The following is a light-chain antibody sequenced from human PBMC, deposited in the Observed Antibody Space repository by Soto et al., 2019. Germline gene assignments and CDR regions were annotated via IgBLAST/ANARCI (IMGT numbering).Light chain of an antibody. Sequence: DIQMTQSPSTLSASVGDRVTITCRASRSISSWLAWFQQKPGKAPKLLIYKASSLESGVPSRFSGSGSGTEFTLTISSLQPDDFATYYCQQYNSYSEWTFGQGTKVEIK. CDR1: RSISSW. CDR3: QQYNSYSEWT. V-gene: IGKV1-5*03. CDR2: KAS. J-gene: IGKJ1*01.